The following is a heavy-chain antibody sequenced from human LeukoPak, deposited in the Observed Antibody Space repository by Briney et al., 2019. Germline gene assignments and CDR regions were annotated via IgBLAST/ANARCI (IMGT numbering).Heavy chain of an antibody. CDR1: GGSINTYY. D-gene: IGHD3-22*01. CDR2: VFHTGVT. Sequence: PSETLSLTCTVSGGSINTYYWSWIRQSPEKGLEWIGNVFHTGVTSYNLSLKSRVTISVDTSRNQFSLTMTSMTAADTAIYYCTRGGGSGYYFGIPRYYFDAWGQGVLVTVSS. V-gene: IGHV4-59*01. J-gene: IGHJ4*02. CDR3: TRGGGSGYYFGIPRYYFDA.